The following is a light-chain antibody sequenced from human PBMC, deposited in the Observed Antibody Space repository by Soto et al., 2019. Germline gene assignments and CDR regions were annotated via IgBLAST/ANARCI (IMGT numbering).Light chain of an antibody. CDR1: QSVSNN. V-gene: IGKV3-15*01. Sequence: EIVMTQSPATLSVSPGERATHSCRASQSVSNNLAWYQQKPGQAPRLLIYGASTRATGIPARFSGSGSGTEFTLTISSLQSEDFAVYYCQQYNNWPPWTFGQGTKVEIK. CDR3: QQYNNWPPWT. CDR2: GAS. J-gene: IGKJ1*01.